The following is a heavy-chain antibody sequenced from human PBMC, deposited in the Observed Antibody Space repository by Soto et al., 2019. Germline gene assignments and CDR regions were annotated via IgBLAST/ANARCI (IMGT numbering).Heavy chain of an antibody. CDR2: MNPRTGDT. CDR1: GYNFDAFD. CDR3: VRQPGGVATPVDDY. V-gene: IGHV1-8*02. Sequence: QVQLVQSGAEVKKPGASVKVSCEASGYNFDAFDIHWVRQAAGQGLEWMGWMNPRTGDTAFAQEFQDRVTMTSDTSRNTAYMEVSGLRSEDTAVYFCVRQPGGVATPVDDYWGQGTLVTVSS. D-gene: IGHD3-10*01. J-gene: IGHJ4*02.